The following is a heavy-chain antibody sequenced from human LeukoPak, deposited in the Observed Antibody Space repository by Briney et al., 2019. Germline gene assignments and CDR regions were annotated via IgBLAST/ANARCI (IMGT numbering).Heavy chain of an antibody. CDR3: ARVPRGFGDSDY. Sequence: ASVKVSCKASGYTFTGYYMHWVRQAPGQGLEWMGWINPNSGATNYAQKFQGRVTMTRDTSISTAYMELSRLRSDDTAVYYCARVPRGFGDSDYWGQGTLVTVSS. CDR1: GYTFTGYY. V-gene: IGHV1-2*02. CDR2: INPNSGAT. J-gene: IGHJ4*02. D-gene: IGHD3-10*01.